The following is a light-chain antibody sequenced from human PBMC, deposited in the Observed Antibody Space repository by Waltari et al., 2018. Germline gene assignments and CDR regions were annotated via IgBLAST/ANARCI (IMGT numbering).Light chain of an antibody. Sequence: DIVMTQSPDSLAVSLRERATINCKSSQSLLSNAPNKDHLAGYQQEPGQPPKLLIYWASTRKCGVPGQFIGGGSGTDFTLTISNLQAEDVAVYYCQQFYSVPVTFGQGTRLEIK. J-gene: IGKJ5*01. V-gene: IGKV4-1*01. CDR3: QQFYSVPVT. CDR2: WAS. CDR1: QSLLSNAPNKDH.